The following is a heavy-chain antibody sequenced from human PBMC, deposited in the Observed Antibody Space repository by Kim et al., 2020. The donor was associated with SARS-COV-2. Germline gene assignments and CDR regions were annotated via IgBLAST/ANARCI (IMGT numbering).Heavy chain of an antibody. CDR2: INSDGSST. Sequence: GGSLRLSCAASGFTFSSYWMHWVRQAPGKGLVWVSRINSDGSSTSYADSVKGRFTISRDNAKNTLYLQMNSLRAEDTAVYYCASERYFDWLFRSDPHGMDVWGQGTTVTVSS. V-gene: IGHV3-74*01. J-gene: IGHJ6*02. D-gene: IGHD3-9*01. CDR3: ASERYFDWLFRSDPHGMDV. CDR1: GFTFSSYW.